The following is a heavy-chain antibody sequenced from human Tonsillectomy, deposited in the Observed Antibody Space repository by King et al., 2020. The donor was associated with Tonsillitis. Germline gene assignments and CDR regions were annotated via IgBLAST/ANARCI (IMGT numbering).Heavy chain of an antibody. CDR3: ARGPLNGHYVGYFDY. D-gene: IGHD3-10*02. Sequence: QLVQSGGGLVQPGRTLRLYCGASGFTFDDYSMPWVRRAPGKGLEWVLGITWSSGLLGYGDSVKGRFIISRDNAKNYLYLQMNSMRDEDTALYYCARGPLNGHYVGYFDYWGQGALVTVSS. V-gene: IGHV3-9*01. CDR2: ITWSSGLL. J-gene: IGHJ4*02. CDR1: GFTFDDYS.